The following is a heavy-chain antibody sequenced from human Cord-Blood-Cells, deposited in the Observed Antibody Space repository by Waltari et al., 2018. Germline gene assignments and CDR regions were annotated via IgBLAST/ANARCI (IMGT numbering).Heavy chain of an antibody. V-gene: IGHV1-69*01. Sequence: QVQLVQSGAEVKKPGSSVKVSCTASGGTFSSYAISWVRQAPGKGLEWMGGIIPIFGTANYAQKFQGRVTSTADESTSTAYMELSSLRSEDTAVYYCARVGRDIVVVPAANDAFDIWGQGTMVTVSS. CDR1: GGTFSSYA. CDR2: IIPIFGTA. CDR3: ARVGRDIVVVPAANDAFDI. D-gene: IGHD2-2*01. J-gene: IGHJ3*02.